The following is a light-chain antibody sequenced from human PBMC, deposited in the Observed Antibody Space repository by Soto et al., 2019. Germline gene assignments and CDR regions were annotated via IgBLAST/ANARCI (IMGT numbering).Light chain of an antibody. CDR3: SSYPTNRGNV. Sequence: QSALTQPASVSGSPGQSITISCTGTSSDVGAYNYVSWYRQYPGTAPKLMIYDVSNRPSGISDRFSGSKSGNTAALTISGLQAEDEADYYCSSYPTNRGNVFGTGTKLTVL. CDR2: DVS. J-gene: IGLJ1*01. CDR1: SSDVGAYNY. V-gene: IGLV2-14*03.